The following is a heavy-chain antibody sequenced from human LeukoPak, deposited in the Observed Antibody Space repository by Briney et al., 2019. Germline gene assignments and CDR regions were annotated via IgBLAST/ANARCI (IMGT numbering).Heavy chain of an antibody. CDR2: ISYDGRNK. CDR3: ARDSSRYGGYVAPTPFDY. D-gene: IGHD5-12*01. Sequence: PGGSLRLSCVASGFTFSSYGMHWVRQAPGKGLEWVAVISYDGRNKYYTDSVKGRFTISRDNSKNTLYLQMNSLRAEDTAVYYCARDSSRYGGYVAPTPFDYWGQGTLVTVSS. CDR1: GFTFSSYG. V-gene: IGHV3-30*03. J-gene: IGHJ4*02.